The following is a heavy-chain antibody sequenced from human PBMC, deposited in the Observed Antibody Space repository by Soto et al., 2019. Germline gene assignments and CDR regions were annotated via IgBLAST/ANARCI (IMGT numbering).Heavy chain of an antibody. J-gene: IGHJ5*02. Sequence: PGGSLRLSCAASGFTFSSYSMNWVRQAPGKGLEWVSSISSSSSYIYYADSVKGRFTISRDNAKNSLYLQMNGLRAEDTAVYYCARDYRYDFWSGYYTRTNWFDPWGQGTLVTVSS. CDR2: ISSSSSYI. D-gene: IGHD3-3*01. V-gene: IGHV3-21*01. CDR3: ARDYRYDFWSGYYTRTNWFDP. CDR1: GFTFSSYS.